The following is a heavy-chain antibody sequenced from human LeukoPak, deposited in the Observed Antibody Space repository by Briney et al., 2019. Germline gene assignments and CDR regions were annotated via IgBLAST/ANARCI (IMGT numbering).Heavy chain of an antibody. CDR2: INPSSGGT. J-gene: IGHJ4*02. CDR3: ATFGSGSYYSY. Sequence: ASVKVSCKASGYNLPGYNIHWVRQAPGQGLEWMGWINPSSGGTNYAQKFQGRVTMTRDTSISTAYMDMRRLRSDDTAVYYCATFGSGSYYSYWGQGALVTVSS. D-gene: IGHD3-10*01. CDR1: GYNLPGYN. V-gene: IGHV1-2*02.